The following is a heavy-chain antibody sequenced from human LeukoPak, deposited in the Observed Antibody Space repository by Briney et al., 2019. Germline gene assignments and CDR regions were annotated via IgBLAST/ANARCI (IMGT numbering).Heavy chain of an antibody. CDR1: GYTFTNYG. CDR3: ARDPLNTSSWYKEEKPLDY. Sequence: ASVKVSCKASGYTFTNYGCSWVRQAPGQGLEWMGWISGYNGNAKYAQKFQGRVTMTTDTSTSTAYMELRSLRSDDTAVYYCARDPLNTSSWYKEEKPLDYWGQGTLVTVSS. D-gene: IGHD6-13*01. J-gene: IGHJ4*02. V-gene: IGHV1-18*01. CDR2: ISGYNGNA.